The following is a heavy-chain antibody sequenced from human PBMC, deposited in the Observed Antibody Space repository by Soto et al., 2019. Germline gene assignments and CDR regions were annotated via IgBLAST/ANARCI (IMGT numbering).Heavy chain of an antibody. D-gene: IGHD2-15*01. CDR3: ARALGYCSGGSCALGLAPYYYYGMDV. CDR1: GGSIGSYY. V-gene: IGHV4-59*01. CDR2: IYYSGST. Sequence: SVPRSLTCTVRGGSIGSYYWSWIRERPGKGLAWIGYIYYSGSTNYNPSLKSRVTISVDTSKNQFSLKLSSVTAADTAVYYCARALGYCSGGSCALGLAPYYYYGMDVWGQGTTVT. J-gene: IGHJ6*02.